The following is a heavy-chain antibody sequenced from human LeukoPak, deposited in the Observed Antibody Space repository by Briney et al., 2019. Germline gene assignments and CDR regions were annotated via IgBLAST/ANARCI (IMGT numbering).Heavy chain of an antibody. D-gene: IGHD1-26*01. CDR3: ARVRRTSSVGAKEPYFDY. Sequence: ASVKVSCKASGYTFTGYYMHWVRQAPGQGLEWMGWINPNSGGTNYAQKFQGRVTMTRDTSISTAYMGLSRLRSDDTAVYYCARVRRTSSVGAKEPYFDYWGQGTLVTVSS. CDR1: GYTFTGYY. CDR2: INPNSGGT. J-gene: IGHJ4*02. V-gene: IGHV1-2*02.